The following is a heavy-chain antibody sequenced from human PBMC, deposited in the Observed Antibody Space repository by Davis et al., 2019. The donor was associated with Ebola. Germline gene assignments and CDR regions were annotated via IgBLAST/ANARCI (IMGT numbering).Heavy chain of an antibody. Sequence: GESLKISCAASGFTFSSYTMNWVRQAPGKGLEWVSSISSSSSYIYYADSVKGRFTISRDNAKNSLYLQMNSLRAEDTAVYYCARVDIYYDSSGYYRLEGMDVWGQGTTVTVSS. CDR2: ISSSSSYI. J-gene: IGHJ6*02. CDR3: ARVDIYYDSSGYYRLEGMDV. V-gene: IGHV3-21*01. D-gene: IGHD3-22*01. CDR1: GFTFSSYT.